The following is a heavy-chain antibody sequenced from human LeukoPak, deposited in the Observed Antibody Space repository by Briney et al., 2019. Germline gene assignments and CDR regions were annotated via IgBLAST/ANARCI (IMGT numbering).Heavy chain of an antibody. CDR3: AKDPECSSTSCSLYDSREW. Sequence: PGGSLRLSCAASGFTVSSNYMSWVRQAPGKGLEWVSVIYSGGSTYYADSVKGRFTISRDNSKNTLYLQMNSLRAEDTAVYYCAKDPECSSTSCSLYDSREWWGQGTLVTVSS. V-gene: IGHV3-53*01. J-gene: IGHJ4*02. CDR2: IYSGGST. CDR1: GFTVSSNY. D-gene: IGHD2-2*01.